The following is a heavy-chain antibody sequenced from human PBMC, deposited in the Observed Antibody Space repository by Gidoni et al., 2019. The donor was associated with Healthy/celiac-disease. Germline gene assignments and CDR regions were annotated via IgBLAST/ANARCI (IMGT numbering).Heavy chain of an antibody. J-gene: IGHJ3*02. D-gene: IGHD3-22*01. V-gene: IGHV3-30*18. CDR1: GFTFSRYG. Sequence: QVQLVESGGGVVQPGRSLRLSCAASGFTFSRYGMHWVRQAPGKGLEWVAVISYDGSNKYYADSVKGRFTISRDNSKNTLYLQMNSLRAEDTAVYYCAKDQYYYDSSGYSNDAFDIWGQGTMVTVSS. CDR3: AKDQYYYDSSGYSNDAFDI. CDR2: ISYDGSNK.